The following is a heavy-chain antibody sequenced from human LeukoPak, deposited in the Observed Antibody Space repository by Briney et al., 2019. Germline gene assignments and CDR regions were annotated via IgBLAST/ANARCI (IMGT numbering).Heavy chain of an antibody. CDR2: IIPIFGTA. J-gene: IGHJ3*02. CDR1: GCTFTSYA. V-gene: IGHV1-69*05. CDR3: ARAPRSNRAFDI. D-gene: IGHD2-2*01. Sequence: ASVKVSCKASGCTFTSYAINWVRQAPGQGLEWMGGIIPIFGTANYAQKSQGRVTITTDESTSTAYMELSSLRSEDTAVYYCARAPRSNRAFDIWGQGTMVTVSS.